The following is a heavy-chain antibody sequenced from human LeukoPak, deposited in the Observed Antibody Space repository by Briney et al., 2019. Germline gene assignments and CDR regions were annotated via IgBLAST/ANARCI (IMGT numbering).Heavy chain of an antibody. D-gene: IGHD4-17*01. CDR2: IKYDGTT. J-gene: IGHJ5*02. CDR1: GASFSGYF. Sequence: SETLSLTCAVSGASFSGYFWNWIRQSPEKGLEWIGEIKYDGTTNYNPSLTSRVTMSVDTSKKQFSLKLTSVTAADTAVYYCARAGDYGDYVGWFDPWGQGTLVTVSS. V-gene: IGHV4-34*10. CDR3: ARAGDYGDYVGWFDP.